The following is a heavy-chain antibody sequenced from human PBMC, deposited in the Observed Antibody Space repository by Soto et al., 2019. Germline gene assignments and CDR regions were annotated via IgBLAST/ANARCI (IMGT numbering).Heavy chain of an antibody. CDR1: GFTFSSDS. Sequence: GGSLRLSCAASGFTFSSDSMNSVRQAPGKGLEWVSYISSSSSTIYYAESVKGRFTISRDNAKNSLYLQMNSLRDEDTAVFYCTRGSVSGLSIDYWGQGTLVTVSS. V-gene: IGHV3-48*02. CDR2: ISSSSSTI. D-gene: IGHD6-19*01. J-gene: IGHJ4*02. CDR3: TRGSVSGLSIDY.